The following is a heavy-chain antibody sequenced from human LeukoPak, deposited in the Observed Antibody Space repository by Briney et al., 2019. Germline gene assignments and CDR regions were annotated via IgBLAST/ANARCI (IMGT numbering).Heavy chain of an antibody. J-gene: IGHJ4*02. CDR1: GFTFDDYA. V-gene: IGHV3-9*01. CDR3: AKDIPAVS. D-gene: IGHD6-13*01. Sequence: GGSLRLSCAASGFTFDDYAMHWVRQAPGKGLEWVSGISWNSGTIGYADSVKGRFTISRDNAKNSLYPQMNSLRAEDTALYYCAKDIPAVSWGQGTLVTVSS. CDR2: ISWNSGTI.